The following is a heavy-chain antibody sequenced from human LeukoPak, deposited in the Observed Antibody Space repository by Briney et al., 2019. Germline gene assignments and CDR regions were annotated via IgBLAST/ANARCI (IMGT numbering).Heavy chain of an antibody. CDR1: GFTFSSYS. D-gene: IGHD2-15*01. V-gene: IGHV3-21*04. J-gene: IGHJ4*02. CDR3: AKQLGYCSDGSCYFPY. Sequence: GGSLRLSCAASGFTFSSYSMNWIRQAPGKGLEWVSSISSSTSYIYYADSVQGRFTISRDNSKSTLCLQMNSLRAEDTAVYYCAKQLGYCSDGSCYFPYWGQGTLVTVSS. CDR2: ISSSTSYI.